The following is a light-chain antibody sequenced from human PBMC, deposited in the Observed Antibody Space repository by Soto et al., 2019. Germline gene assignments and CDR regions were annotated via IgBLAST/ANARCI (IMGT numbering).Light chain of an antibody. CDR1: QTLVYSDGNTY. CDR3: MQGAHWPWT. J-gene: IGKJ1*01. V-gene: IGKV2-30*01. CDR2: RVS. Sequence: DVVMTQSPLSLPVSLGQPASISCTSTQTLVYSDGNTYLNWFHQRPGQSPRRLIYRVSNRDSGVPDRFSGSGSGTQFTLRISRVEAEDVGVYYCMQGAHWPWTFGQGTKLEIK.